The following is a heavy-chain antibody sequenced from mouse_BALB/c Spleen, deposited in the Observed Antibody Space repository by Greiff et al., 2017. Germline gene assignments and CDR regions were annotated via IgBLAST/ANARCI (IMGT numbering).Heavy chain of an antibody. CDR1: GFNIKDYY. D-gene: IGHD1-1*01. CDR3: ARLYYGSSYPYAMDY. CDR2: IDPENGNT. V-gene: IGHV14-1*02. Sequence: EVKLMESGAELVRPGALVKLSCKASGFNIKDYYMHWVKQRPEQGLEWIGWIDPENGNTIYDPKFQGKASITADTSSNTAYLQLSSLTSEDTAVYYCARLYYGSSYPYAMDYWGQGTSVTVSS. J-gene: IGHJ4*01.